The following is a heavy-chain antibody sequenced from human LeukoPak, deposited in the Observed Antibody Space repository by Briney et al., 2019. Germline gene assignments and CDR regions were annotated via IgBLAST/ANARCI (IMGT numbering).Heavy chain of an antibody. CDR3: VRGDTRDY. D-gene: IGHD3-16*01. Sequence: GGSLRLSCAASGFTFSSYWMHWVRQAPGKGLVWVSRINSDGSSTSYADSVKGRFTISRDNARNSLYLQLNSLRGEDTAVYYCVRGDTRDYWGQGTLITVSS. J-gene: IGHJ4*02. V-gene: IGHV3-74*01. CDR2: INSDGSST. CDR1: GFTFSSYW.